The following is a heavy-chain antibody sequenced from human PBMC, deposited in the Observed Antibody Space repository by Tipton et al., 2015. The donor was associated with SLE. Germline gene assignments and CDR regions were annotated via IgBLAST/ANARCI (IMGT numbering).Heavy chain of an antibody. D-gene: IGHD6-6*01. V-gene: IGHV4-59*11. Sequence: TLSLTCTVSGGPISSHYWSWIRQPPGKGLEWIGYIYYSGSTNYNPSLKSRVTISVDTSKNQFSLKLSSVTAADTAVYYCARGDSSSAACDIWGQGTMVAVSA. J-gene: IGHJ3*02. CDR3: ARGDSSSAACDI. CDR2: IYYSGST. CDR1: GGPISSHY.